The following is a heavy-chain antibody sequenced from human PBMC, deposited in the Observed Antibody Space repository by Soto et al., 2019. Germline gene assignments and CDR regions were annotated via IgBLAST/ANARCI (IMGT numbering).Heavy chain of an antibody. J-gene: IGHJ6*02. CDR2: INPSGGST. D-gene: IGHD5-12*01. CDR3: ARGFEDIVATLGDLAV. Sequence: GASVKVSCKASGYTFTSYYMHWVRQAPGQGLEWMGIINPSGGSTSYAQKFQGRVTMTRDTSTSTVYMELSSLRSEDTAVYYCARGFEDIVATLGDLAVWGQGTTVTVSS. V-gene: IGHV1-46*01. CDR1: GYTFTSYY.